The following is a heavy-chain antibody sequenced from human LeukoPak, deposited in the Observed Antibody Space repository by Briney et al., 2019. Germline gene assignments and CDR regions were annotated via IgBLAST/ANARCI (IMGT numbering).Heavy chain of an antibody. J-gene: IGHJ4*02. V-gene: IGHV1-69*13. CDR2: IIPIFGTA. D-gene: IGHD3-3*01. CDR1: GGTFSSYA. CDR3: ARDQIPYEASITIFGVVLTD. Sequence: ASVKVSCKASGGTFSSYAISWVRQAPGQGLEWMGGIIPIFGTANYAQKFQGRVTITADESTSTAYMELSSLRSEDTAVYYCARDQIPYEASITIFGVVLTDWGQGTLVTVSS.